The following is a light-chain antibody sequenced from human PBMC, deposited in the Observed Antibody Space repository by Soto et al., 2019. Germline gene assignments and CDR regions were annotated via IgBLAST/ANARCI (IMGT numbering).Light chain of an antibody. CDR1: SSDVGGYNY. Sequence: QSVLTQPASVSGSPGQSITISCTGTSSDVGGYNYVSWYQHHAGKAPKLLLYEVSNRPSGVSNRFSGSKSGDTASLIISGLQAEDEADYYCTSYTSSSTLVFGGGTQLTVL. V-gene: IGLV2-14*01. CDR3: TSYTSSSTLV. J-gene: IGLJ7*01. CDR2: EVS.